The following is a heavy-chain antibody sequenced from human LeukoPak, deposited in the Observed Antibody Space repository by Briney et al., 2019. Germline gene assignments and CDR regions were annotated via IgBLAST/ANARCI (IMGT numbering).Heavy chain of an antibody. CDR2: ISSSSSYI. Sequence: PGGSLRLSCAASGFTFSSYSMNWVRQAPGKGLEWVSSISSSSSYIYYADSVKGRFTISRDNAKNSLYLQMNSLRAEDTAVYYCATAGGYYGSGGLDYWGQGTLVTVSS. V-gene: IGHV3-21*01. D-gene: IGHD3-10*01. CDR1: GFTFSSYS. J-gene: IGHJ4*02. CDR3: ATAGGYYGSGGLDY.